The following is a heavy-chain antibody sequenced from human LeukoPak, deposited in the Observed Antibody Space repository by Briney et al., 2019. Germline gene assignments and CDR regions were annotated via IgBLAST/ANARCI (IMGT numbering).Heavy chain of an antibody. CDR2: INPNSGGT. CDR1: GYTFTSYG. D-gene: IGHD3-22*01. CDR3: ARSRTYYDSSGCADY. Sequence: ASVKVSCKASGYTFTSYGISWVRQAPGQGLEWMGWINPNSGGTNYAQKFQGRVTMTRDTSISTAYMKLSRLRSDDTAVYYCARSRTYYDSSGCADYWGRGTLVTVSS. V-gene: IGHV1-2*02. J-gene: IGHJ4*02.